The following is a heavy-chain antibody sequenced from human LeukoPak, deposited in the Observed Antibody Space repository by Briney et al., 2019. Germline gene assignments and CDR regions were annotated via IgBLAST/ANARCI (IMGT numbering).Heavy chain of an antibody. J-gene: IGHJ4*02. CDR1: GGSISSYY. V-gene: IGHV4-59*01. CDR2: IYYSGST. D-gene: IGHD1-26*01. Sequence: PSETLSLTCTVSGGSISSYYWSWIRQPPGKGLEWIGYIYYSGSTNYNPSLKSRVTISVDTSKNQFSLKLSSVTAADTAVYYCATSGSSLGYFDYWGQGTLVTVSS. CDR3: ATSGSSLGYFDY.